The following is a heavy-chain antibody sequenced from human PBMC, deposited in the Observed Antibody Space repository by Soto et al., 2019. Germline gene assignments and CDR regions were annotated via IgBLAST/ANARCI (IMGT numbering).Heavy chain of an antibody. CDR3: ARERKQWLIQNWFDP. J-gene: IGHJ5*02. D-gene: IGHD6-19*01. CDR1: GCPFSTYG. CDR2: IWFDGNDK. Sequence: PGGSLRLSCAASGCPFSTYGMHWVRQATGKGLEWVAVIWFDGNDKYYADSVKGRFTISRDNSKNTLYLQMNSLRAEDTAVYYCARERKQWLIQNWFDPWGQGTLVTVSS. V-gene: IGHV3-33*01.